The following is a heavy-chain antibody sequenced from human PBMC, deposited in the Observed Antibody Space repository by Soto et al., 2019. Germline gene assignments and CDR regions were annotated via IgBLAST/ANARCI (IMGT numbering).Heavy chain of an antibody. CDR2: IIPIFGTA. CDR3: ARAPPSGSITGTTYYFDY. D-gene: IGHD1-20*01. Sequence: SVKVSCKASGGTFSSYAISWVRQAPVQGLEWMGGIIPIFGTANYAQKFQGRVTITADESTSTAYMELSSLRSEDTAVYYCARAPPSGSITGTTYYFDYWGQGTLVTVSS. V-gene: IGHV1-69*13. CDR1: GGTFSSYA. J-gene: IGHJ4*02.